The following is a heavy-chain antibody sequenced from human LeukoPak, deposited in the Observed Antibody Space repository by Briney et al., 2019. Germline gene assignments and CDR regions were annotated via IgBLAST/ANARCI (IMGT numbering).Heavy chain of an antibody. CDR2: INHSGST. V-gene: IGHV4-34*01. CDR3: ARGFTRLVGAPSSFDY. D-gene: IGHD1-26*01. J-gene: IGHJ4*02. Sequence: SETLSLTCAVYGGSFSGYYWSWIRQPPGKGLEWIGEINHSGSTNYNPSLKSRVTISVDTSKNQISLKLSSVTAADTAVYYCARGFTRLVGAPSSFDYWGQGTLVTVSS. CDR1: GGSFSGYY.